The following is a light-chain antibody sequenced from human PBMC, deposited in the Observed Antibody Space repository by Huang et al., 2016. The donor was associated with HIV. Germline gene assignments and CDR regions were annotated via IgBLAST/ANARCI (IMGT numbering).Light chain of an antibody. CDR1: QSVGSD. CDR2: GAS. J-gene: IGKJ5*01. Sequence: TLSVSPGERATLSCRASQSVGSDLAWYQQKPGQAPRLVISGASTRATGIPARFSGSGSGTEFTLSISSLHSEDIAVYYCQQYKNWPPITFGQGTRLEIK. CDR3: QQYKNWPPIT. V-gene: IGKV3-15*01.